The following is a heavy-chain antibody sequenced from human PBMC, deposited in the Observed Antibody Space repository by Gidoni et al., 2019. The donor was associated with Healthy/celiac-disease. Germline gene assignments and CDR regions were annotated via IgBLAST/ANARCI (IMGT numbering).Heavy chain of an antibody. CDR3: ASAYFHAFDI. Sequence: QVQLQESGPGLVKPSQTLSLTCAVSGGSISSGSYYWTWIRQPAGKGLEWIGRIYTSGSTNYSPSLKSRVTISVDTSKNQFSLKLSSVTAADTAVYYCASAYFHAFDIWGQGTMVTVSS. V-gene: IGHV4-61*02. CDR2: IYTSGST. J-gene: IGHJ3*02. CDR1: GGSISSGSYY. D-gene: IGHD3-10*01.